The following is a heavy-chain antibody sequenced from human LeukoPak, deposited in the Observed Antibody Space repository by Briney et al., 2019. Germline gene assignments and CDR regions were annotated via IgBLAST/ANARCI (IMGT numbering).Heavy chain of an antibody. V-gene: IGHV4-38-2*02. CDR1: GGSISSGYY. J-gene: IGHJ4*02. CDR3: ARAMGIAAAGTSFDY. D-gene: IGHD6-13*01. CDR2: IYHSGST. Sequence: SETLSLTCTVSGGSISSGYYWGWIRQPPGKGLEWIGSIYHSGSTYYNPSLKSRVTISVDTSKNQFSLKLSSVTAADTAVYYCARAMGIAAAGTSFDYWGQGTLVTVSS.